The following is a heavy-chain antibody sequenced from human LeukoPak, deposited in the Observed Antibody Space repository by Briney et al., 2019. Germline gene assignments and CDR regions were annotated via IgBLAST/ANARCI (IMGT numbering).Heavy chain of an antibody. CDR2: ISWNSGSI. D-gene: IGHD1-1*01. CDR3: TRIEWDRWRG. CDR1: GFTFDDYA. Sequence: GGSLRLSCAASGFTFDDYAMHWVRQAPGKGLEWVSGISWNSGSIGYADSVKGRSTISRDNTKKSLYLQMNNLRDEDTAVYYCTRIEWDRWRGWGQGTLVTVSS. V-gene: IGHV3-9*01. J-gene: IGHJ4*02.